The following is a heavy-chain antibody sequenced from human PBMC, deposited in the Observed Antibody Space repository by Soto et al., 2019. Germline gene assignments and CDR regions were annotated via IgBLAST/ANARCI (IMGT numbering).Heavy chain of an antibody. D-gene: IGHD4-17*01. CDR1: RGSTSSGGYY. V-gene: IGHV4-31*03. Sequence: LPLTSTVSRGSTSSGGYYXSWIRQHPGKGLEWIENNYYSGSTYYNPSLKSRVTISVDTSKNQFSLKLSSVTAADTAVYYCARASRSDYGDSRHFDYCGQGTLVSV. CDR3: ARASRSDYGDSRHFDY. J-gene: IGHJ4*02. CDR2: NYYSGST.